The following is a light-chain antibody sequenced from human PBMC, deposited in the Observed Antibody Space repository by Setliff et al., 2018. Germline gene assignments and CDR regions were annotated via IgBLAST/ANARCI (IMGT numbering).Light chain of an antibody. CDR1: NSDVGGYNY. Sequence: QSALTQPAAVSGSPGQPITISCAGTNSDVGGYNYVSWYQQHPNKAPKLMIYEVTKRPSGVSDRFSGSKSGNTASLTISGLQAEDEADYYCLSYTSNTFVFAAGTKVTVL. CDR2: EVT. V-gene: IGLV2-14*03. J-gene: IGLJ1*01. CDR3: LSYTSNTFV.